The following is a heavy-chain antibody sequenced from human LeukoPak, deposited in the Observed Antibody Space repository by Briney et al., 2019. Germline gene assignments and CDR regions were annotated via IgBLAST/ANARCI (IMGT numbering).Heavy chain of an antibody. D-gene: IGHD3-3*01. CDR2: IYTSGST. J-gene: IGHJ5*02. Sequence: SETLSLTCTVSGGSISSYYWSWIRQPAGKGLEWSGRIYTSGSTNYNPSLKSRVTMSVDTSKNQFSLKLSSVTAADTAVYYCARTRFLEWLGSVWFDPWGPGTLVTVSS. CDR1: GGSISSYY. CDR3: ARTRFLEWLGSVWFDP. V-gene: IGHV4-4*07.